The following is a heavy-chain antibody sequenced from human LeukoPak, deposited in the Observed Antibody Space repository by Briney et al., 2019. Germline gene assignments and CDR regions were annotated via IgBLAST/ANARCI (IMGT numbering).Heavy chain of an antibody. J-gene: IGHJ4*02. D-gene: IGHD3-9*01. CDR1: GGSFSGYY. CDR2: INHSGST. V-gene: IGHV4-34*01. Sequence: PSETLSLTCAVYGGSFSGYYWSWIRQPPGKGLEWIGEINHSGSTNYNPSLKSRVTISVDTSKNQFSLKLSSVTAADTAVYYCARHIDEYYDILTGYYQPTQGFDYWGQGTLVTVSS. CDR3: ARHIDEYYDILTGYYQPTQGFDY.